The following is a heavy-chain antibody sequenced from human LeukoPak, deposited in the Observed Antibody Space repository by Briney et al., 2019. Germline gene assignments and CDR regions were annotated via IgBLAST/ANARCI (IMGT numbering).Heavy chain of an antibody. V-gene: IGHV1-2*02. D-gene: IGHD6-19*01. CDR1: GYTFTGYY. Sequence: ASVKVSCKGSGYTFTGYYMHWVRQAPGQGLEWMGWINPNSGGTNYAQKFQGRVTMTRDTSISTAYMELSRLRSDDTAVYYCARDRVAVAGSYMDVWGKGTTVTVSS. CDR3: ARDRVAVAGSYMDV. CDR2: INPNSGGT. J-gene: IGHJ6*03.